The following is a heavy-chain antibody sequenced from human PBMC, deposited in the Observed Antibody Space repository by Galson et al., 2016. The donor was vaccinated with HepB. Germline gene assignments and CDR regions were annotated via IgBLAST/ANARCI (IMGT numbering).Heavy chain of an antibody. D-gene: IGHD3-10*01. CDR1: GFTFSSYG. Sequence: SLRLSCATSGFTFSSYGMHWVRQAPGKGLEWVAVIWSDGSNKYYADSVKGRFTISRDNSKKTLWLQMDSLRAEDTAMYYCARDSYYYGSGSYNPYYNYYYMDVWGKGTTVTVSS. J-gene: IGHJ6*03. CDR3: ARDSYYYGSGSYNPYYNYYYMDV. CDR2: IWSDGSNK. V-gene: IGHV3-33*01.